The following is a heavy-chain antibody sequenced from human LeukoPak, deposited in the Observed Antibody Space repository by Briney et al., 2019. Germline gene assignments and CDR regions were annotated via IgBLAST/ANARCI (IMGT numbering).Heavy chain of an antibody. CDR1: GFTFSSYG. D-gene: IGHD5-12*01. CDR2: IRYDGSNK. J-gene: IGHJ4*02. CDR3: AKITTQILPSLVATEPPDVDY. V-gene: IGHV3-30*02. Sequence: PGGSLRLSCAASGFTFSSYGMHWVRQAPGKGLEWVAFIRYDGSNKYYADSVKGRFTISRDNSKNTLYLQMNSLRAEDTAVYYCAKITTQILPSLVATEPPDVDYWGQGTLVTVSS.